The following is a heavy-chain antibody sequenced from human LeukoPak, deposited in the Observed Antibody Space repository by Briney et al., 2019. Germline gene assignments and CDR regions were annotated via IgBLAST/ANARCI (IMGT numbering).Heavy chain of an antibody. CDR3: ASTPYYDSSGYYYVFDY. J-gene: IGHJ4*02. Sequence: VASVKVSCKASGYTFTSYGISWVRQAPGQGLEWMGWISAYNGNTNYAQKLQGRVTMTTDTSTSTAYMELRSLRPDDTAVYYCASTPYYDSSGYYYVFDYWGQGTLVTVSS. CDR2: ISAYNGNT. CDR1: GYTFTSYG. V-gene: IGHV1-18*01. D-gene: IGHD3-22*01.